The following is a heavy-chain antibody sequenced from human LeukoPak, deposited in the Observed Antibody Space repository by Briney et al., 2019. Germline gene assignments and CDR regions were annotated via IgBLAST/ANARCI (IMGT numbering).Heavy chain of an antibody. Sequence: GGSLRLSCAASGITFSSYWMHWGRQAPGKGLVWVSHTNSDGSSTTYADSVKGRFTISRDNAKNTLYLQMNSLRAEDTAVYYCARGAGGAIWGQGTLVTVSS. D-gene: IGHD2-21*01. CDR1: GITFSSYW. CDR3: ARGAGGAI. J-gene: IGHJ4*02. CDR2: TNSDGSST. V-gene: IGHV3-74*01.